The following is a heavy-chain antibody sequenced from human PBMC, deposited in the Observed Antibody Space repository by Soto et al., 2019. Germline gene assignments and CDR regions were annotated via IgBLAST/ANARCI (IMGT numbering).Heavy chain of an antibody. D-gene: IGHD2-15*01. CDR3: ARTTTLENYFDY. J-gene: IGHJ4*02. CDR1: GGSISSGGYY. V-gene: IGHV4-31*03. Sequence: SETLSLTCTVSGGSISSGGYYWSWIRHHPGKGLEWIGYIFYSGSTFYSPSLKSRVTISVDTARNQFSLNLRSVTAADTAVYYCARTTTLENYFDYWGQGTLVTVSS. CDR2: IFYSGST.